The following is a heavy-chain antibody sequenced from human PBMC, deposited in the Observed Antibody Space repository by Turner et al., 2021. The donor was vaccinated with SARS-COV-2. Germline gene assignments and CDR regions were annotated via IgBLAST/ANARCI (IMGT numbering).Heavy chain of an antibody. CDR1: GYTLTELS. D-gene: IGHD6-19*01. CDR2: CEPEDGET. Sequence: QVQAVQFGAEMKKPGASVKVPCKVSGYTLTELSMHLVRPAPGKGLEWMGACEPEDGETIYAQKFQGRVSMTEDTSTDTAYMELSSMRSDDTAVYYSATGTAVADTPKNYYYYYGMDVWGQGTTVTVSS. J-gene: IGHJ6*02. V-gene: IGHV1-24*01. CDR3: ATGTAVADTPKNYYYYYGMDV.